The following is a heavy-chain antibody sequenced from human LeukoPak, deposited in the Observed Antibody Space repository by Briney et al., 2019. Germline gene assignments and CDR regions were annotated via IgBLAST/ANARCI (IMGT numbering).Heavy chain of an antibody. CDR2: IKPDGSEK. CDR3: ARAPASGTVDY. CDR1: GFTFSSHW. V-gene: IGHV3-7*01. Sequence: PGGSLRLSCAASGFTFSSHWMSRVRQAPGKGLEWVANIKPDGSEKYPVDSVKGRFTVTRDNAKISLYLQMNRLRDEDSAVYYCARAPASGTVDYWGQGTLVTVSS. D-gene: IGHD6-13*01. J-gene: IGHJ4*02.